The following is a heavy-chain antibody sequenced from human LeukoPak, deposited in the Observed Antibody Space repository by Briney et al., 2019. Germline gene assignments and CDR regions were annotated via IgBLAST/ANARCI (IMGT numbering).Heavy chain of an antibody. V-gene: IGHV3-66*01. CDR1: GFTVSSNY. J-gene: IGHJ4*02. Sequence: GGSLRLSCAASGFTVSSNYMSWVRQAPGKGLEWVSVIYSGGSTYYADSVKGRFTISRDNSKNALYLQMNSLRAEDTAVYYCARVGKGGSSWYRDSLTPYYFDYWGQGTLVTVSS. D-gene: IGHD6-13*01. CDR2: IYSGGST. CDR3: ARVGKGGSSWYRDSLTPYYFDY.